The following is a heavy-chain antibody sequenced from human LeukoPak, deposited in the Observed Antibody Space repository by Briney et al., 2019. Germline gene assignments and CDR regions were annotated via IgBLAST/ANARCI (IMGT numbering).Heavy chain of an antibody. CDR3: VRRVRYFGQNDY. J-gene: IGHJ4*02. D-gene: IGHD3-9*01. V-gene: IGHV4-59*08. CDR1: GASMSDYY. Sequence: SETLSLTCTVSGASMSDYYWRWIGQPPGKGLEWIGYIYYTGSTNYNPSLKSRVTMSVDTSKNQISLKLSSVTAADSAVYYCVRRVRYFGQNDYWGQGTLVTVS. CDR2: IYYTGST.